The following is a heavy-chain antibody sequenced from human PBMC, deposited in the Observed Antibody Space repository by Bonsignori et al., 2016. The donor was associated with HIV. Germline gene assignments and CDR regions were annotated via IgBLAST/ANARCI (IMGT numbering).Heavy chain of an antibody. CDR3: ARDVDTAMVPFDY. Sequence: WVRQAPGQGLEWMGGIIPILGIANYAQKFQGRVTITADKSTSTAYMELSSLRSEDTAVYYCARDVDTAMVPFDYWGQGTLVTVSS. J-gene: IGHJ4*02. D-gene: IGHD5-18*01. CDR2: IIPILGIA. V-gene: IGHV1-69*10.